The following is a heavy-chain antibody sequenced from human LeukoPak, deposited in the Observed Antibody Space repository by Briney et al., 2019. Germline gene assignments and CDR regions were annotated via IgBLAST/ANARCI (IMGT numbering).Heavy chain of an antibody. J-gene: IGHJ6*03. Sequence: GGSLRLSCAASGFTFSNAWMSWVRQAPGKGLEWVGRIKSKTDGGTTDYAAPVKGRFTISRDDSKNTLYLQMNSLKTEDTAVYYCTTVDTAMVYYYYYYYYMDVWGKGTTVTVSS. CDR2: IKSKTDGGTT. D-gene: IGHD5-18*01. V-gene: IGHV3-15*01. CDR3: TTVDTAMVYYYYYYYYMDV. CDR1: GFTFSNAW.